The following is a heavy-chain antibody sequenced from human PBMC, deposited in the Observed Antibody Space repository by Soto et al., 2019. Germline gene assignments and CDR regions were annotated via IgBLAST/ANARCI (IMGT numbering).Heavy chain of an antibody. CDR3: ATELGENPASPFDA. Sequence: QVQLVQSGADVKKPGSSVKVSCQASGVTFSSETLGWVRQAPGQGLVWVGGIIPLFGTASYAQKFQGRVTITADESKSTVYMELSSLRSDDTAVYFCATELGENPASPFDAWGQGTLVTVSS. V-gene: IGHV1-69*01. J-gene: IGHJ4*02. CDR1: GVTFSSET. D-gene: IGHD3-10*01. CDR2: IIPLFGTA.